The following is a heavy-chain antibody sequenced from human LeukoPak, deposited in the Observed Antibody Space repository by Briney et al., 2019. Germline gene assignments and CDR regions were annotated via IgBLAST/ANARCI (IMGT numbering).Heavy chain of an antibody. V-gene: IGHV3-30*02. CDR1: GFTFSSYG. CDR2: IRYDGSNK. CDR3: VRDNPRCCGVVPANIDDY. D-gene: IGHD2-15*01. J-gene: IGHJ4*02. Sequence: GGSLRLSCAASGFTFSSYGMHWVHQAPGKGLEWVAFIRYDGSNKYYADSVKGRFTISRDNAKNSLYLQMNSLRAEDTAVYYCVRDNPRCCGVVPANIDDYWGQGTLVTVSS.